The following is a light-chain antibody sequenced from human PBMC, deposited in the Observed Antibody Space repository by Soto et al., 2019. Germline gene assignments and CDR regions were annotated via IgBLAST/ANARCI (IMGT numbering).Light chain of an antibody. V-gene: IGKV1-33*01. Sequence: QMTQSPSSLSASIGDRVTISCQASQDVGNFLNWYQQRPGKAPYLPIYDASNLDSGVSSRFSGSGSGRDFTLTISSLQAEDVAVYYCQQYSTPPYTFGQGTKLEIK. CDR3: QQYSTPPYT. J-gene: IGKJ2*01. CDR2: DAS. CDR1: QDVGNF.